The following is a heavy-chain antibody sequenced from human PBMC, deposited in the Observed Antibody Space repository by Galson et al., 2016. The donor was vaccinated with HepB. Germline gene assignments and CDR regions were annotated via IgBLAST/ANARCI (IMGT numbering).Heavy chain of an antibody. CDR2: IRGSGGNT. CDR1: GFTFSTNG. CDR3: AVGSANLLH. V-gene: IGHV3-23*01. J-gene: IGHJ1*01. Sequence: SLRLSCAASGFTFSTNGMSWVRQAPGKGLEWVSSIRGSGGNTFQADSVKGRFTISRDDSKNTLYLQMNSLSAGDTAVYYCAVGSANLLHWGQGTLVTVSS. D-gene: IGHD2-15*01.